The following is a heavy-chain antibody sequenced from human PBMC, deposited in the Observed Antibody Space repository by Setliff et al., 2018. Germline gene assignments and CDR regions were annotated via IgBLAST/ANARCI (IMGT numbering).Heavy chain of an antibody. J-gene: IGHJ4*02. CDR3: ARSGSFGMRYWFDY. D-gene: IGHD1-26*01. CDR1: GNSFTVFY. CDR2: ISPHSGDT. V-gene: IGHV1-2*02. Sequence: GASVKVSCKSSGNSFTVFYLHWVRQAPGQGLEWMGWISPHSGDTHYAQKFQSRVRMTRDTSTYAAYLELSDLTSDDTAMYYCARSGSFGMRYWFDYWGQGAQVTVS.